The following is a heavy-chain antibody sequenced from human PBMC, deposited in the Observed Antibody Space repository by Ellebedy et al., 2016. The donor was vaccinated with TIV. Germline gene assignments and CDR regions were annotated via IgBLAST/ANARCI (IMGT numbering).Heavy chain of an antibody. J-gene: IGHJ4*02. V-gene: IGHV3-23*01. CDR1: GYSFSSFA. D-gene: IGHD6-13*01. CDR2: ISGSGDTT. Sequence: GESLKISCPASGYSFSSFAMSWVRRAPGKGLEWVSAISGSGDTTYYTDSVKGRFTISRDNSKNTLYLQMNSLRAEDTAVYYCAKRTTAGGSYFDYWGQGTLVTVS. CDR3: AKRTTAGGSYFDY.